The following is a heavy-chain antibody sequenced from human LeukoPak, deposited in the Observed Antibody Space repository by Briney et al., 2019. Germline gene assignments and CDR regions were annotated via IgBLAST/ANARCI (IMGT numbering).Heavy chain of an antibody. D-gene: IGHD1-26*01. CDR1: GGSISSYY. V-gene: IGHV4-38-2*02. CDR3: AYIGSYAIDAFDI. CDR2: IYHSGST. J-gene: IGHJ3*02. Sequence: SETLSLTCTVSGGSISSYYWGWIRQPPGKGLEWIGSIYHSGSTYYNPSLKSRVTISVDTSKNQFSLKLSSVTAADTAVYYCAYIGSYAIDAFDIWGQGTMVTVSS.